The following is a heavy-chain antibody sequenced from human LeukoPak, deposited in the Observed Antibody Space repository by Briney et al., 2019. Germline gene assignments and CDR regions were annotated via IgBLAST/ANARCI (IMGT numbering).Heavy chain of an antibody. V-gene: IGHV4-34*01. CDR2: INHSGST. Sequence: PSETLSLTCAVYGGSFSGYYWSWIRQPPGKGLEWIGEINHSGSTNYNPSLKSRVTISVDTSKNQISLKLSSVTAADTAVYYCARAGSPPGYYYYMDVWGKGTTVTVSS. D-gene: IGHD3-10*01. CDR1: GGSFSGYY. CDR3: ARAGSPPGYYYYMDV. J-gene: IGHJ6*03.